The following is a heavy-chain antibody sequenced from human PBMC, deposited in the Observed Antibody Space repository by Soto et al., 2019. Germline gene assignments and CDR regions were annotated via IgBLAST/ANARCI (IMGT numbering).Heavy chain of an antibody. Sequence: GASVKVSCKVSGYTLTELSMHWVRQAPGKGLEWMGGFDPEDGETIYAQKFQGRVTMTEDTSTDTAYMELSSLRSEDTAVYYCAKEAYDSSGYYSPYYYYYGMDVWGQGTTVTVSS. J-gene: IGHJ6*02. CDR3: AKEAYDSSGYYSPYYYYYGMDV. D-gene: IGHD3-22*01. V-gene: IGHV1-24*01. CDR1: GYTLTELS. CDR2: FDPEDGET.